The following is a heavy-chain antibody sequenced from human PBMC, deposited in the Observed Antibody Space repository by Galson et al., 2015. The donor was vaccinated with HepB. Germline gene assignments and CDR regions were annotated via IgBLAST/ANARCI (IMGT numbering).Heavy chain of an antibody. CDR1: GFIFSTYA. CDR2: ISFDGSNN. J-gene: IGHJ4*02. Sequence: SLRLSCAASGFIFSTYAMHWVRQAPGKGLEWVAVISFDGSNNHYADSVKGRFTISRDNSKNTLYLQMNSLRVEDTAVYYCAREGGWGRGTLVTVSS. V-gene: IGHV3-30*04. CDR3: AREGG. D-gene: IGHD3-16*01.